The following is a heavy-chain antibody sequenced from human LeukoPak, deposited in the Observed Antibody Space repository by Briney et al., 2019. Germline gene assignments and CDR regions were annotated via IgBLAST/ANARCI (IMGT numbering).Heavy chain of an antibody. CDR2: IYHSGST. Sequence: PSETLSLTCTVSGYSISSGYYWGWIRQPPGKGLEWIGSIYHSGSTYYNPSLKSRVTISVDRSKNQFSLKLSSVTAADTAVYYCARDTAAGPPGVWGQGTLVTVSS. V-gene: IGHV4-38-2*02. CDR1: GYSISSGYY. CDR3: ARDTAAGPPGV. J-gene: IGHJ4*02. D-gene: IGHD6-13*01.